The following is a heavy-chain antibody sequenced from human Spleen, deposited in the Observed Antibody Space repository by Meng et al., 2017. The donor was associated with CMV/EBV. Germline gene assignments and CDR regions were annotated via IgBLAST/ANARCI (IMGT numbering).Heavy chain of an antibody. CDR2: IYDTGAGAT. Sequence: SETLSLTCSVSDASISGGGYYWSWLRQYPGKGLEWIGYIYDTGAGATFYNPSLKSRITISIDTSKKYFSLRLTSVTAADTAVYYCATTLPWGYCSSTSCYRYAFDIWGQGTMVTVSS. D-gene: IGHD2-2*01. J-gene: IGHJ3*02. V-gene: IGHV4-31*02. CDR3: ATTLPWGYCSSTSCYRYAFDI. CDR1: DASISGGGYY.